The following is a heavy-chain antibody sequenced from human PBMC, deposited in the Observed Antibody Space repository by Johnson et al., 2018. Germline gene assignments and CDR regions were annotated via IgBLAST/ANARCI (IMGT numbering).Heavy chain of an antibody. CDR1: GFPFSSYG. D-gene: IGHD3-16*01. CDR2: IWYDGSNT. CDR3: VRDGGGGAHHVEYLQY. J-gene: IGHJ1*01. V-gene: IGHV3-33*01. Sequence: QVQLVESGGGVVQXGRSLTLSCEASGFPFSSYGMHWVRQAPGKGLEWVAVIWYDGSNTHYADSIEGRFPMSRDNSKNKLYLQMNSLNDEETAVYYRVRDGGGGAHHVEYLQYWGQGTLVTVSS.